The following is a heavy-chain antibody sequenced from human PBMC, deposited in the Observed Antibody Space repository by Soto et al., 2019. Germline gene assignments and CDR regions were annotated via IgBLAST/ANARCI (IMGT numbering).Heavy chain of an antibody. D-gene: IGHD6-13*01. CDR3: ARGSSWYKGWFDP. CDR2: IYPGDSDT. J-gene: IGHJ5*02. V-gene: IGHV5-51*01. CDR1: GYSFTSYW. Sequence: LKISFKGSGYSFTSYWIGWVRQMPGKGLEWMGIIYPGDSDTRYSPSFQGQVTISADKSISTAYLQWSSLKASDTAMYYCARGSSWYKGWFDPWGQGTLVTVSS.